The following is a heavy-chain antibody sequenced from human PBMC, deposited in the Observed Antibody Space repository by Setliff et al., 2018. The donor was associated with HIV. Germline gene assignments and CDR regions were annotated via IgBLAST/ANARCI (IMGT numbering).Heavy chain of an antibody. CDR2: ISGGGGVT. J-gene: IGHJ4*02. CDR1: GFTFSNYA. Sequence: HPGGSLRLSCAASGFTFSNYAMSWVRQAPGKGLEWVSAISGGGGVTYYADSVKGRFTISRDNSKNTPFLQMNGLRADDMAVYYCANHGHLDSSIYRYFFDAWGQGSLVTGSS. V-gene: IGHV3-23*01. CDR3: ANHGHLDSSIYRYFFDA. D-gene: IGHD3-16*02.